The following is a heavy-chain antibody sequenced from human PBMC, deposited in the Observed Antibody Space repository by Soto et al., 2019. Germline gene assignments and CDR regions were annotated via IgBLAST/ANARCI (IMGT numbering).Heavy chain of an antibody. D-gene: IGHD1-26*01. V-gene: IGHV3-33*06. Sequence: PGGSLRLSCAASGFRFYAYGMHWVRQAPGKGLEWVAMIWYDGSSESFADSVKGRFTISRDNSKNTVSLEMNSLRVEDTAVYFCAKDVVGAGTFYFDNWGQGTLVTVSS. J-gene: IGHJ4*02. CDR2: IWYDGSSE. CDR3: AKDVVGAGTFYFDN. CDR1: GFRFYAYG.